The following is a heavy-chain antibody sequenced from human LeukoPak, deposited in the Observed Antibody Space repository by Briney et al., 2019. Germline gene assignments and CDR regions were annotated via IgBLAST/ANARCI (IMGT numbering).Heavy chain of an antibody. Sequence: GGSLRLSCAASGFTVNSNYMTWVRQAPGKGLEWVSVIYSGGSTYYADSVKGRFTVSRDISKNPLYLQMNSLRAEDTAVYYCARPPSNADWHYDLWGRGTLVTVSS. CDR1: GFTVNSNY. V-gene: IGHV3-53*01. CDR3: ARPPSNADWHYDL. CDR2: IYSGGST. D-gene: IGHD2-2*01. J-gene: IGHJ2*01.